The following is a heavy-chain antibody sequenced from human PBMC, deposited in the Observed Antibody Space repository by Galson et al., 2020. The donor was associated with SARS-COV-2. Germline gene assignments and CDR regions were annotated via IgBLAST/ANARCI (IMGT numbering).Heavy chain of an antibody. CDR1: GGSISSSSYY. CDR3: ARHLLGAFSGYFPESYFDY. CDR2: IYYSGST. J-gene: IGHJ4*02. V-gene: IGHV4-39*01. Sequence: SETLSLTCTVSGGSISSSSYYWGWIRQPPGKGLEWIGSIYYSGSTYYNPSLKSRVTITVDTSKNQFSLKLSSVTAADTAVYYCARHLLGAFSGYFPESYFDYWGQGTLVTVSS. D-gene: IGHD3-22*01.